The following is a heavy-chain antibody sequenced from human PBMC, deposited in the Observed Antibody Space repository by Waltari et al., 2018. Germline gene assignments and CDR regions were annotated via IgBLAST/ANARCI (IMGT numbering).Heavy chain of an antibody. CDR1: EYSFTSSV. CDR3: ARGVGGAARGYYGMDV. CDR2: LNPNSGDT. J-gene: IGHJ6*02. V-gene: IGHV1-8*01. D-gene: IGHD1-26*01. Sequence: QVQLVQSAAEVKKPGAAVILPCTTSEYSFTSSVITGVRQASGQGPEWMGWLNPNSGDTDHAQNFQGRITMTTDTSINTAFLELTSLRSEDTAVYYCARGVGGAARGYYGMDVWGQGTSVTVS.